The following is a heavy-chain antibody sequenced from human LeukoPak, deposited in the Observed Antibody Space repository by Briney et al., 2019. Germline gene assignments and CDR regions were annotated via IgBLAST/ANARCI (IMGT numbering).Heavy chain of an antibody. CDR1: GGSISSYY. CDR2: IYTSGST. D-gene: IGHD3-3*01. J-gene: IGHJ4*02. Sequence: TSETLSLTCTVSGGSISSYYWSWIRQPAGKGLEWIGRIYTSGSTNYNPSLKSRVTMSVDTSKNQFSLKLSSVTAADTAVYYCARSSITIFGVVISPFGYWGQGTLVTVS. V-gene: IGHV4-4*07. CDR3: ARSSITIFGVVISPFGY.